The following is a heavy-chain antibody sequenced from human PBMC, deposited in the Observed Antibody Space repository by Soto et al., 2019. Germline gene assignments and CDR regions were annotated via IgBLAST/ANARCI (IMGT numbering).Heavy chain of an antibody. CDR2: ISSSGSTI. J-gene: IGHJ4*02. V-gene: IGHV3-11*01. CDR1: GFTFSDYY. Sequence: QVQLVESGGGLVKPGGSLRLSCAASGFTFSDYYMSWIRQAPGKGLGGVSFISSSGSTIYYADSVKGRFTISRDNAKYSLYLQMNSLRAEDTAVYYCARKPYSSSWSDYWGQGTLVTVSS. D-gene: IGHD6-13*01. CDR3: ARKPYSSSWSDY.